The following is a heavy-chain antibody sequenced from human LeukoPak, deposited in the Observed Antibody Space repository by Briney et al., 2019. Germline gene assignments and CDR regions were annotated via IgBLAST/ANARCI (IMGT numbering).Heavy chain of an antibody. CDR1: GGTFSSYA. CDR2: IIPIFGIA. CDR3: ARGVGDSSGWYFFDY. V-gene: IGHV1-69*04. Sequence: SVKVSCKASGGTFSSYAISWVRQAPGQGLEWMGRIIPIFGIANYAQKFQGRVTITADKSTSTAYMELRSLRSDDTAVYYCARGVGDSSGWYFFDYWGQGTLVTVSS. J-gene: IGHJ4*02. D-gene: IGHD6-19*01.